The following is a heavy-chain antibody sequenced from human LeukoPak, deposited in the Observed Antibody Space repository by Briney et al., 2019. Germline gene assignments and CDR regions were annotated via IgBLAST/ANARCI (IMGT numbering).Heavy chain of an antibody. V-gene: IGHV3-30-3*01. CDR1: GLTFSGYA. D-gene: IGHD3-10*01. J-gene: IGHJ6*02. CDR2: ISYDGSNK. Sequence: PGRSLRLSCAASGLTFSGYAMHWVRQAPRKGLEWVAVISYDGSNKYYADSVKGRFTISRDNSKNTLYLQMNSLRAEDTAVYYCASDIYYYGSGSYYYYYGMDVWGQGTTVTVSS. CDR3: ASDIYYYGSGSYYYYYGMDV.